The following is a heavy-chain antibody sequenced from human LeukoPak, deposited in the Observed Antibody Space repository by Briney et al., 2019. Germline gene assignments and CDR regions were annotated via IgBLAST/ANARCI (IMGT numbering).Heavy chain of an antibody. CDR1: GGSISSGGYY. V-gene: IGHV4-31*03. J-gene: IGHJ3*02. Sequence: SETLSLTCTVSGGSISSGGYYWSWIRQHPGKGLEWIGYIYYSGSTNYNPSLKSRVTISGDTSKNQFSLKLSSVTAADTAVYYCARWRGTKKAVGIGTAGSFAFDIWGQGKMVTVSS. CDR3: ARWRGTKKAVGIGTAGSFAFDI. D-gene: IGHD6-13*01. CDR2: IYYSGST.